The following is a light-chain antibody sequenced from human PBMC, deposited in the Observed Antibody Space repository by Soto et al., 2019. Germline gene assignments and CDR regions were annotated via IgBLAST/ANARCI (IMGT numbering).Light chain of an antibody. V-gene: IGKV3D-15*01. CDR1: QSVRTN. J-gene: IGKJ1*01. CDR2: YAS. CDR3: QQYAYWPET. Sequence: EVMMTQFPDTVSVPPGETVTRLCGASQSVRTNLAWYQQRTGQAPRRLIHYASTRATDIPARFSGSGAGTNFTLAISSLQSEDFAVYYCQQYAYWPETFGQGTKV.